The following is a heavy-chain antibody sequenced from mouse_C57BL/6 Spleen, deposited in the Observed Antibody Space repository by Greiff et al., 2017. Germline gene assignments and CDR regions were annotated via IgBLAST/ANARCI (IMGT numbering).Heavy chain of an antibody. Sequence: VQLQQPGAELVKPGASVKMSCKASGYTFTSYWITWVKQRPGQGLEWIGDIYPGSGSTNYNEKFKSKATLTVDTSSSTAYMQLSSLTSEDSAVYYCAREGFITTNAMDYWGQGTSVTVSS. D-gene: IGHD1-1*01. CDR2: IYPGSGST. V-gene: IGHV1-55*01. CDR1: GYTFTSYW. CDR3: AREGFITTNAMDY. J-gene: IGHJ4*01.